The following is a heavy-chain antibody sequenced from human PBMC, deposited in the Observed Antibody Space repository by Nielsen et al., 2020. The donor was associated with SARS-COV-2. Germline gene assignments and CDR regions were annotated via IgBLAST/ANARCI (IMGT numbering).Heavy chain of an antibody. CDR3: ARGSGIQLWRNFDY. V-gene: IGHV1-24*01. J-gene: IGHJ4*02. CDR1: GYTLTELS. Sequence: ASVKVSCKVSGYTLTELSMHWVRQAPGKGLEWMGGFDPEDGETIYAQKFQGRVTMTEDTSTTTAYLELRSLTSDDTAVYYCARGSGIQLWRNFDYWGQGTLVTVSS. D-gene: IGHD5-18*01. CDR2: FDPEDGET.